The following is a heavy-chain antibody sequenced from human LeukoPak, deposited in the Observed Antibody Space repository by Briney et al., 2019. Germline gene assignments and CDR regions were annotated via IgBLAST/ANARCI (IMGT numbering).Heavy chain of an antibody. Sequence: SETLSLTCVVSGGSISSGDYYWNWIRQPAGKGLEWIGYIYYSGNTNYNPSLKSRVTISVDTSENQFSLKLSSVTAADTAMYYCARDNYGVLYWGQGTLVAVSS. J-gene: IGHJ4*02. CDR3: ARDNYGVLY. V-gene: IGHV4-61*09. CDR2: IYYSGNT. D-gene: IGHD4-17*01. CDR1: GGSISSGDYY.